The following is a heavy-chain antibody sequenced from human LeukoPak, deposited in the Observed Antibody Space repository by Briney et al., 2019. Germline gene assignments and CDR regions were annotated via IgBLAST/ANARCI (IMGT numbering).Heavy chain of an antibody. D-gene: IGHD3-9*01. CDR3: ARVILTAYHHDAFDI. CDR1: GYTFTSYY. V-gene: IGHV1-46*01. Sequence: ASVKVSCKASGYTFTSYYMHWVRQAPGQGLEWMGIINPSGGSTSYAQKFQGRVTMTRDTSTSTVYMELSSLRSEDTAVYYCARVILTAYHHDAFDIWGQGTMVTVSS. J-gene: IGHJ3*02. CDR2: INPSGGST.